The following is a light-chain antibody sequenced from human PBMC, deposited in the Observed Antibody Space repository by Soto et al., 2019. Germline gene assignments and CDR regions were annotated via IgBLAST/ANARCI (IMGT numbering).Light chain of an antibody. CDR3: AAWDASLNGHVV. Sequence: QSVLTQPPSASGTPGQRVTISCSGSSSNIGSNTVNWYQQLPGTAPKLLIYSNYQRPSGVPDRFSGSKSGASASLAISGLQSEDEADYHCAAWDASLNGHVVFGGGTKLTVL. CDR2: SNY. CDR1: SSNIGSNT. J-gene: IGLJ2*01. V-gene: IGLV1-44*01.